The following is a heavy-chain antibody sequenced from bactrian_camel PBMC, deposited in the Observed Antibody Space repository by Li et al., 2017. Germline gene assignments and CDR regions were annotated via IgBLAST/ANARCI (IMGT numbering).Heavy chain of an antibody. Sequence: HVQLVESGGGSVQAGGSLKLSCVVSGSIFSMCAMGWYRQAPGKQPLERELIASISSDGTTTYTDSVKGRVAISQDYAKNTMYLQMNSLKTEDTAVYYCAADERRALGFCSGSYWDGTLPDYSGQGTQVTVS. CDR2: ISSDGTT. D-gene: IGHD1*01. V-gene: IGHV3S53*01. CDR1: GSIFSMCA. CDR3: AADERRALGFCSGSYWDGTLPDY. J-gene: IGHJ4*01.